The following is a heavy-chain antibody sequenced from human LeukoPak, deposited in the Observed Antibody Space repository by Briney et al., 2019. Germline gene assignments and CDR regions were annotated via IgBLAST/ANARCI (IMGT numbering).Heavy chain of an antibody. J-gene: IGHJ5*02. D-gene: IGHD2-2*01. V-gene: IGHV4-61*02. CDR2: IYTSGST. CDR1: GGSISSGSYY. CDR3: AREVNIVVVPPAIWFDP. Sequence: PSETLSLTCTVSGGSISSGSYYWSWIRQPAGKGLEWIGRIYTSGSTNYNPSLKSRVTISVDTSKNQFSLKLSSVTAADTAVYYCAREVNIVVVPPAIWFDPWGQGTLVTVSS.